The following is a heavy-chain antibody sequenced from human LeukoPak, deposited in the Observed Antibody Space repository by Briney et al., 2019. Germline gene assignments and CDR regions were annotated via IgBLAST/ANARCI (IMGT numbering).Heavy chain of an antibody. V-gene: IGHV1-46*01. CDR1: GYMLTDYY. CDR2: INPSGDRT. D-gene: IGHD6-19*01. CDR3: ARAPRGLYSGKIDY. J-gene: IGHJ4*02. Sequence: ASVKVSCTASGYMLTDYYMHWVRQAPGQGLEWMGIINPSGDRTNYAQKLQGRVTMTTDTSTSTAYMELRSLGSDDTAVYCCARAPRGLYSGKIDYWGQGTLVTVSS.